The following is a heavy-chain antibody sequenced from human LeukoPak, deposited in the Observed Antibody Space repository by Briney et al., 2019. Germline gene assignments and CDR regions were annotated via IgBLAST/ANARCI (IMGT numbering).Heavy chain of an antibody. J-gene: IGHJ4*02. V-gene: IGHV1-2*02. D-gene: IGHD3-3*01. CDR3: ARSHLQYYDFWSGPYPLFDY. CDR1: GYTFTGYY. Sequence: ASVKVSCKASGYTFTGYYMHWVRQAPGQGLEWMGWINPNSGGTNYAQKFQGRVTMTRDTSISTAYMELSRLRSDDTAVYYCARSHLQYYDFWSGPYPLFDYWGREPWSPSPQ. CDR2: INPNSGGT.